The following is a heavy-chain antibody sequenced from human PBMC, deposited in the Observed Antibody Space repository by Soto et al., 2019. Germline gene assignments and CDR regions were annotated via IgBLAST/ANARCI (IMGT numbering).Heavy chain of an antibody. CDR3: ARVRYYDSSGYYVEGYYYGMDV. D-gene: IGHD3-22*01. J-gene: IGHJ6*02. V-gene: IGHV1-69*13. CDR1: GGTFSSYA. CDR2: IIPIFGTA. Sequence: ASVKVSCKASGGTFSSYAISWVRQAPGQGLEWMGGIIPIFGTANYAQKFQGRVTITADESTSTAYMELSSLRSEDTAVYYCARVRYYDSSGYYVEGYYYGMDVWGQGTTVTVSS.